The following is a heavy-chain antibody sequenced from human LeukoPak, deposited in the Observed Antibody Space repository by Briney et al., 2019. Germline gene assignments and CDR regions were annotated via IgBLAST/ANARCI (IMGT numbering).Heavy chain of an antibody. V-gene: IGHV3-21*01. Sequence: GGSLRLSCAASGFTFSSYSMTWVRQAPGKRLEWVAFIGSRTGNIYYADSVQGRFSIPRDNPKDSVYLQMNSLRADDTAVYYCARETEPLDYGDSTNLDYWGQGTLVTVSS. CDR3: ARETEPLDYGDSTNLDY. CDR1: GFTFSSYS. D-gene: IGHD4/OR15-4a*01. J-gene: IGHJ4*02. CDR2: IGSRTGNI.